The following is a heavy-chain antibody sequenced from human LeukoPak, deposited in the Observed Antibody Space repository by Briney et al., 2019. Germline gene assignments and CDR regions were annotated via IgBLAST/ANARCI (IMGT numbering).Heavy chain of an antibody. J-gene: IGHJ4*02. CDR1: GGSFSGYY. Sequence: PSETLSLTCAVYGGSFSGYYWSWIRQPPGKGLEWIGEINHSGSTNYNPSLKSRVTISVDTSKNQFSLKLSSVTAADTAVYYCARHRSSGWYTVGRIDYWGQGTLVTVSS. CDR3: ARHRSSGWYTVGRIDY. V-gene: IGHV4-34*01. D-gene: IGHD6-19*01. CDR2: INHSGST.